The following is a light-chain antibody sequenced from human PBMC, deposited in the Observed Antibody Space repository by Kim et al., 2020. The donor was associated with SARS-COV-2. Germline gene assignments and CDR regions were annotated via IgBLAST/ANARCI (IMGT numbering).Light chain of an antibody. J-gene: IGLJ1*01. Sequence: QSALTQPPSASGSPGQSVTISCTGTSSDVGGYNYVSRYQQHPGKAPKLMIYEVSKRPSGVPDRFSGSKSGNTASLTVSGLQAEDEADYYCSSYAGSNNVFGTGNKVTVL. V-gene: IGLV2-8*01. CDR1: SSDVGGYNY. CDR2: EVS. CDR3: SSYAGSNNV.